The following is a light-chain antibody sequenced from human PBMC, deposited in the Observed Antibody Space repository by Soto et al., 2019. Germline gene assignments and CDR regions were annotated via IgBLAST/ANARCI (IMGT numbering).Light chain of an antibody. V-gene: IGKV1-39*01. CDR2: AGS. CDR3: QQSYSITPT. Sequence: DIQMNQSPSSLSGSVGDIVTITCRASQSISSWLAWYQKKQGKAPKLLIYAGSILQSGVPSRFSGSGYGTDFTLTISSMKTEDFETYYCQQSYSITPTFGQGTQVDI. CDR1: QSISSW. J-gene: IGKJ1*01.